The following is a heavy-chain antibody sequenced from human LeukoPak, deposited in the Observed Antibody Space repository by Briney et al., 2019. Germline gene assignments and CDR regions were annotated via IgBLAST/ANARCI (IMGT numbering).Heavy chain of an antibody. CDR2: ISSSSSYI. J-gene: IGHJ4*02. CDR1: GFTFSSYS. V-gene: IGHV3-21*01. CDR3: ARDLGYCSSTSYHLGDY. Sequence: GGSLRLSCAASGFTFSSYSMNWVRQAPGKGLEWVSSISSSSSYIYYADSVKGRFTISRDNAKNSLYLQMNSLRAEDTVVYYCARDLGYCSSTSYHLGDYWGQGTLVTVSS. D-gene: IGHD2-2*01.